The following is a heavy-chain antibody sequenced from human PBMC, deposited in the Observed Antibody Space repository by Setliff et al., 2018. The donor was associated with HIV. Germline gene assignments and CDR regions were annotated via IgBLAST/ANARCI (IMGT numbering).Heavy chain of an antibody. D-gene: IGHD3-10*01. J-gene: IGHJ2*01. CDR3: ARSALWFGEADWYFDL. V-gene: IGHV4-28*01. Sequence: SETLSLTCAVSGYSVSSSYWWGWIRQPPGKGLEWIGWIGYIYKGGSTYYNPSLKSRVTMSVDTSKNHFSLKLRSVTAVDTAVYYCARSALWFGEADWYFDLWGRGALVTVTS. CDR1: GYSVSSSYW. CDR2: IYKGGST.